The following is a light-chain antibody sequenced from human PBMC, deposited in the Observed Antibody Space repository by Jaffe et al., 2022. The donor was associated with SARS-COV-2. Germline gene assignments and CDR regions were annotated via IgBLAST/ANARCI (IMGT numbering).Light chain of an antibody. V-gene: IGLV2-14*01. Sequence: QSALTQPASVSGSPGQSITISCTGTSSDVGGYDYVSWYQQHPDKAPKLIIYEVSNRPSGVSNRFYGSKSGNAASLAISGLQADDEAYYYCSSCTTSGTQVFGTGTKVTVL. CDR1: SSDVGGYDY. CDR2: EVS. CDR3: SSCTTSGTQV. J-gene: IGLJ1*01.